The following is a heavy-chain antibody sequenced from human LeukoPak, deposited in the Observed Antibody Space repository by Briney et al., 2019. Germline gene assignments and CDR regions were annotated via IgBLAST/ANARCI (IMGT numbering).Heavy chain of an antibody. Sequence: GGSLRLSCAASRFAVSSNFMSWVRQAPGKGLEWVSTIYSDGTTYYADSVKGRFPISRHNSKNTLYLQMNSLRAEDTAVYYCASAGYASWFDPWGQGTLVTVSS. CDR1: RFAVSSNF. V-gene: IGHV3-53*04. J-gene: IGHJ5*02. CDR2: IYSDGTT. D-gene: IGHD3-16*01. CDR3: ASAGYASWFDP.